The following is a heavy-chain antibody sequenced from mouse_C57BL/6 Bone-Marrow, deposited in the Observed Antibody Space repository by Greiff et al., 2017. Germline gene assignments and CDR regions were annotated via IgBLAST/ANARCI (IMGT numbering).Heavy chain of an antibody. V-gene: IGHV5-4*03. CDR2: ISDGGSYT. CDR3: ARTDGSLYYYAMDY. J-gene: IGHJ4*01. Sequence: EVKLVESGGGLVKPGGSLKLSCAASGFTFSSYAMSWVRQTPEKRLEWVATISDGGSYTYYPDNVKGRFTISRDNAKNNLYLQMSHLKSEDTAMYYCARTDGSLYYYAMDYWGQGTSVTVSS. CDR1: GFTFSSYA. D-gene: IGHD1-1*01.